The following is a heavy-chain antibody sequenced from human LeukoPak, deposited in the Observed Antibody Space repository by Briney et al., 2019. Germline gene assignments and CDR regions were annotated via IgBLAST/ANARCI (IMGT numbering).Heavy chain of an antibody. CDR1: GYDFTSVG. CDR3: ARAGPGRGWYFDY. Sequence: WAPVKVSCTASGYDFTSVGISWVRRTPGQGLEWMGWISFTNGDTRYAQKFQGRVAMTTDTSTTTAYMELRGLRFNDTAVYYCARAGPGRGWYFDYWGQGTLVTVSS. D-gene: IGHD6-19*01. J-gene: IGHJ4*02. CDR2: ISFTNGDT. V-gene: IGHV1-18*01.